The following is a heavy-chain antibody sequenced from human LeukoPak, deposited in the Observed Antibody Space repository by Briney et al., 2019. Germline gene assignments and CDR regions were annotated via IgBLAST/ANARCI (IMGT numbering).Heavy chain of an antibody. D-gene: IGHD6-13*01. CDR2: IYHSGST. CDR1: GGSISSSNW. CDR3: ARDLAAAPRAFDY. J-gene: IGHJ4*02. Sequence: PSGTLSLTCAVSGGSISSSNWWSWVRQPPGKGLEWIGEIYHSGSTNYNPSLKSRVTISVDKSKHQFSLKLSSVTAADTAVYYCARDLAAAPRAFDYWGQGTLVTVSS. V-gene: IGHV4-4*02.